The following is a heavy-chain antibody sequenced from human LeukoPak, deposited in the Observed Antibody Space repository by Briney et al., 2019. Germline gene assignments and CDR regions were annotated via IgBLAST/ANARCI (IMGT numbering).Heavy chain of an antibody. Sequence: GGSLRLSCAASGFTFSSYNMNWVREAPGKGLEWVSSLTSGSSYIYYADSVMGRFTISRDNAKNSLYLQMNSLRAEDTAVYYCARDPYSGSYGNHYYNFMDGGSKGTTVT. V-gene: IGHV3-21*01. CDR3: ARDPYSGSYGNHYYNFMDG. D-gene: IGHD1-26*01. CDR2: LTSGSSYI. CDR1: GFTFSSYN. J-gene: IGHJ6*03.